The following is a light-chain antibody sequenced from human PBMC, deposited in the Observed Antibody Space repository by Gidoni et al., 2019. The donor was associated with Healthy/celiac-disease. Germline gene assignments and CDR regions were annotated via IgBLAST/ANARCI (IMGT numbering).Light chain of an antibody. CDR2: EGS. CDR3: CSYAGSSSYV. J-gene: IGLJ1*01. CDR1: SSDGGSYNL. V-gene: IGLV2-23*01. Sequence: QSALTQPASVSGSPGQSITISCTGTSSDGGSYNLVSWYQQHPGKAPKLMLYEGSKRPSGVANRFSGSTSGNTASLTISGLQAEDEADYYCCSYAGSSSYVFGTGTKVTVL.